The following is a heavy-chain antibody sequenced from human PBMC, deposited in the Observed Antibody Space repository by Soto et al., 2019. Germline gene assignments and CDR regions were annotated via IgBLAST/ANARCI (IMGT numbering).Heavy chain of an antibody. CDR1: GYTFTALY. CDR2: VNPNTGLT. Sequence: QVQLVQSGAEVKKPGASVKVSCQASGYTFTALYMNWVRPAPGQGLEWMGWVNPNTGLTTYAQKFRDRVTMTRDTAINTAYMELSGLTSDDTAVYYCTTLRLDPWGQGTLVTFSS. CDR3: TTLRLDP. V-gene: IGHV1-2*02. J-gene: IGHJ5*02. D-gene: IGHD6-25*01.